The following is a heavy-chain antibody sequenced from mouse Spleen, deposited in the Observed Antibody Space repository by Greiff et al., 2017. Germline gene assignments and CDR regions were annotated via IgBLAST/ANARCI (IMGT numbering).Heavy chain of an antibody. D-gene: IGHD2-2*01. CDR2: ISYSGST. CDR1: GYSITSDYA. Sequence: EVQLVESGPGLVKPSQSLSLTCTVTGYSITSDYAWNWIRQFPGNKLEWMGYISYSGSTSYNPSLKSRISITRDTSKNQFFLQLNSVTTEDTATYYCARYDGYHWYFDVWGAGTTVTVSS. V-gene: IGHV3-2*02. J-gene: IGHJ1*01. CDR3: ARYDGYHWYFDV.